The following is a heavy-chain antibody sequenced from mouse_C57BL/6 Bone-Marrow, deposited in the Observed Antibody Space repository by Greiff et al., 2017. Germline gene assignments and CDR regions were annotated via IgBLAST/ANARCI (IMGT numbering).Heavy chain of an antibody. D-gene: IGHD1-1*01. V-gene: IGHV1-66*01. CDR2: IYPGSGNT. CDR3: ARRYYASSGGYYFDY. CDR1: GYSFTSYY. J-gene: IGHJ2*01. Sequence: VQLQQSGPELVKPGASVKISCKASGYSFTSYYIHWVKQRPGQGLEWIGWIYPGSGNTKYNEKFKGKATLTADTSSSTAYMQLSSLTSEDSAVYYCARRYYASSGGYYFDYWGQGTTLTVSS.